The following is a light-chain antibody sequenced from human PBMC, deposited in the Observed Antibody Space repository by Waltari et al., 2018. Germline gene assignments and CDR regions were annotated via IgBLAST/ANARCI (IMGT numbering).Light chain of an antibody. CDR1: QDIGSW. Sequence: DIQMTQSPSSLSASVGDRVTITCRARQDIGSWLAWYQQKPGKAPNLLIYAASRLESGVPPRFSGSGSGTDFILAISSLQPEDCGTFYCQQGNSFPYTFGQGTKLEI. V-gene: IGKV1-12*01. CDR3: QQGNSFPYT. J-gene: IGKJ2*01. CDR2: AAS.